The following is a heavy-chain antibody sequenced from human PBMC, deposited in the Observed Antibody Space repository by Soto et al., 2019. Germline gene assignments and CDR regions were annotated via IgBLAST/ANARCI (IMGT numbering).Heavy chain of an antibody. CDR1: GFTFISYS. Sequence: GSLCLSCAASGFTFISYSINWVRQAPGKGLEWVSYISSSSTTIYYADSVKGRFTISRDNAKSSLYLQMNSLRDEETAMYYCAIFLPRGHGSGVYRGWLAPWGQGTLVTVSS. CDR2: ISSSSTTI. V-gene: IGHV3-48*02. CDR3: AIFLPRGHGSGVYRGWLAP. J-gene: IGHJ5*02. D-gene: IGHD2-15*01.